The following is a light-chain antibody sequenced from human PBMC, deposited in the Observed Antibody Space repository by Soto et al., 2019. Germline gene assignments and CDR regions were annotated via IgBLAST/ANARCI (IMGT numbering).Light chain of an antibody. CDR3: QQSYSTPRT. Sequence: DIQMTQSSSSLSASVGDRVTITCRASQSISSSLNWYQQKPGKAPKLLIYAASSLQSGVPSRFSGSGSGTDFTLTISSLQPEDFATYYCQQSYSTPRTFGQGTKVEIK. CDR2: AAS. J-gene: IGKJ1*01. V-gene: IGKV1-39*01. CDR1: QSISSS.